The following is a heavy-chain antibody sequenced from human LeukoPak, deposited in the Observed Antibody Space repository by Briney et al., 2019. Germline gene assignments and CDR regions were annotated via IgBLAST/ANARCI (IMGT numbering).Heavy chain of an antibody. CDR3: ARMAIEYSSSSASYYYGMDV. CDR2: IYYSGST. CDR1: GFAFSSHA. J-gene: IGHJ6*02. V-gene: IGHV4-31*11. D-gene: IGHD6-6*01. Sequence: LRLSCAASGFAFSSHAMCWIRQHPGKGLEWIGYIYYSGSTYYNPSLKSRVTISVDTSKNQFSLKLSSVTAADTAVYYCARMAIEYSSSSASYYYGMDVWGQGTTVTVSS.